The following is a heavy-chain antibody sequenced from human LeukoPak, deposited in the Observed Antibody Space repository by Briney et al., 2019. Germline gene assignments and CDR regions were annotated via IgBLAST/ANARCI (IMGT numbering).Heavy chain of an antibody. J-gene: IGHJ4*02. V-gene: IGHV3-7*01. CDR1: GFTFSSHG. Sequence: GGSLRLSCVASGFTFSSHGMNWVRQAPGKGLEWVANIKLDGSEKYYVDSVKGRFTISRDNAKNSVFLQMNSLRAEDTAVYYCARSLDYGGHCFFDYWGQGTLVTVSS. CDR3: ARSLDYGGHCFFDY. CDR2: IKLDGSEK. D-gene: IGHD4-23*01.